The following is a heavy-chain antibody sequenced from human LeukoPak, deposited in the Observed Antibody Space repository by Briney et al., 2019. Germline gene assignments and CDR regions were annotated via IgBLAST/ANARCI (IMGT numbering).Heavy chain of an antibody. V-gene: IGHV4-34*01. J-gene: IGHJ4*02. CDR1: GGSFSGYY. Sequence: SETLSLTCAVYGGSFSGYYWSWIRQPPGKGLERIGEINHSGSTNYNPSLKSRVTISVDTSKNQFSLKLSSVTAADTAVYYCARHSDSSSSDYWGQGTLVTVSS. D-gene: IGHD6-6*01. CDR3: ARHSDSSSSDY. CDR2: INHSGST.